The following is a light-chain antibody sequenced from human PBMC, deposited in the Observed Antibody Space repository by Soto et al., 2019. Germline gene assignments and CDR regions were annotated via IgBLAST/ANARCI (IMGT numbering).Light chain of an antibody. CDR2: GAY. CDR1: QSVSSSY. Sequence: EIVLTQSPGTLYLSPGERATLSCRASQSVSSSYLAWYQQKPGQAPRLLIYGAYSRATGITDRFSGSGSGTDFTLTISRLEPEDFAVYYCQPYGSSPLTVGGVTQVEIK. V-gene: IGKV3-20*01. CDR3: QPYGSSPLT. J-gene: IGKJ4*01.